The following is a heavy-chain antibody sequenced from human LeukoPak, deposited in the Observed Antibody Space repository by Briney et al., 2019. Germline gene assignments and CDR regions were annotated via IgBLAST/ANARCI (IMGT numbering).Heavy chain of an antibody. CDR2: INPTTGGT. Sequence: VASVKVSCKASGYTFISYGISWVRQAPGQGLEWMGWINPTTGGTNYAQKFQGRVTMTRDTSISTAYMELSSLKSDDTAVYFCTRGYCSGGSCYLYYWGQGTLVTVSS. D-gene: IGHD2-15*01. V-gene: IGHV1-2*02. J-gene: IGHJ4*02. CDR1: GYTFISYG. CDR3: TRGYCSGGSCYLYY.